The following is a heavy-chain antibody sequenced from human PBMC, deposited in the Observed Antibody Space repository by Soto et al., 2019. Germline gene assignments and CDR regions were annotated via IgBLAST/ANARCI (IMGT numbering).Heavy chain of an antibody. D-gene: IGHD6-19*01. J-gene: IGHJ4*02. CDR3: ARAVAVPADFDD. V-gene: IGHV1-3*01. CDR1: GYTFTGYA. Sequence: ASVKVSCKASGYTFTGYAMHWVRQAPGQRLEWMGWINAGNGNTKYSQKFQGRVTITRDTSASTAYMDLSSLRIEDTAVYYCARAVAVPADFDDWGQGTRVTVAS. CDR2: INAGNGNT.